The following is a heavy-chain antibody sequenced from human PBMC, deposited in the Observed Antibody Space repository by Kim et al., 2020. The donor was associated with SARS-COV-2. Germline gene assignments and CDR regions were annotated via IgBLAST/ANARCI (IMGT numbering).Heavy chain of an antibody. J-gene: IGHJ6*03. CDR3: ARAPNYSYMDD. CDR2: ISHDGSNK. V-gene: IGHV3-30-3*01. CDR1: GFTFSSYA. Sequence: GGSLRLSCAASGFTFSSYAMHWVRQAPGKGLEWVADISHDGSNKYYADFVKGRFTISRDNSKNTLYLQMNSLRAEDTAVYYCARAPNYSYMDDWGKGTTV.